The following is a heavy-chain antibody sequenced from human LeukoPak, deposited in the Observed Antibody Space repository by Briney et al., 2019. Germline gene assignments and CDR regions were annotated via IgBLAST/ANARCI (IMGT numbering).Heavy chain of an antibody. D-gene: IGHD5-18*01. CDR2: ISSSGSTI. Sequence: PGGSLRLSCAASGFTFSSYSMNWVRQAPGKGLEWVSYISSSGSTIYYADSVKGRFTISRDNAKNSLYLQMNSLRAEDTAVYYCARPSSDTAIERGEDYYMDVWGKGTTVTVSS. CDR3: ARPSSDTAIERGEDYYMDV. V-gene: IGHV3-48*04. J-gene: IGHJ6*03. CDR1: GFTFSSYS.